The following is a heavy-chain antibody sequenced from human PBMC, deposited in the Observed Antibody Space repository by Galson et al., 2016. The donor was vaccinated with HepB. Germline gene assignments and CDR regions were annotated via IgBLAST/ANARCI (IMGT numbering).Heavy chain of an antibody. CDR3: ARERWDDYGDSLFDY. D-gene: IGHD4-17*01. V-gene: IGHV6-1*01. CDR2: TYYKSKWNY. CDR1: GDSVSSNSAA. Sequence: CAISGDSVSSNSAAWNWIRQSPSRGLEWLGRTYYKSKWNYDYAVSVKSRMTINPDTSKNRFSLQLNSVTPEDTALYYCARERWDDYGDSLFDYWGQGTLVTVSS. J-gene: IGHJ4*02.